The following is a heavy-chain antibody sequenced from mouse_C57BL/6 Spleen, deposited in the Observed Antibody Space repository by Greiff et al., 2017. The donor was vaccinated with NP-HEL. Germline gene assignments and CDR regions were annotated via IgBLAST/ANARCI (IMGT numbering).Heavy chain of an antibody. V-gene: IGHV6-6*01. CDR3: TRLYYYGLSGGFAY. CDR1: GFTFSDAW. J-gene: IGHJ3*01. Sequence: EVKVEESGGGLVQPGGSMKLSCAASGFTFSDAWMAWVRQSPEKGLEWVAEIRNKANNHATYYAESVKGRFTISRDDSKSSVYLQMNSLRAEDTGIYYCTRLYYYGLSGGFAYWGQGTLVTVSA. CDR2: IRNKANNHAT. D-gene: IGHD1-1*01.